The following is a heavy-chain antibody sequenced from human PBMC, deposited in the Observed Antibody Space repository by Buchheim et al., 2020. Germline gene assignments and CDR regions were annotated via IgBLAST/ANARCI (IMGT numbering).Heavy chain of an antibody. Sequence: QVSLRESGPAHVRTTETLTLTCTVSGLSLRNVGVSVSWIRRPPGKPLQWLARIDWDDYKYYNTSLPARLTVSKRPSKKQVRLTLTNVDPADTATYYCARENDYNALDSWGQGTL. CDR1: GLSLRNVGVS. V-gene: IGHV2-70*15. D-gene: IGHD5-24*01. CDR3: ARENDYNALDS. CDR2: IDWDDYK. J-gene: IGHJ4*02.